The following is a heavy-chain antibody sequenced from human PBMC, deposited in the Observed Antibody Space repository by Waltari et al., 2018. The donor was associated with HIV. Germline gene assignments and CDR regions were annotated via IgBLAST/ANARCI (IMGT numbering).Heavy chain of an antibody. CDR2: SSSGSVYI. CDR1: RVPFRCYN. J-gene: IGHJ3*02. Sequence: EVQLVESGGGLGKPGGALSLACAASRVPFRCYNMTWVRQAPGKGLEWVSSSSSGSVYIYYADSVKGRFTISRDNAKNSLYLQMNSLRAEDTAVYDCARDEAEMATLTAFDIWGQGTMVTVSS. V-gene: IGHV3-21*01. CDR3: ARDEAEMATLTAFDI. D-gene: IGHD5-12*01.